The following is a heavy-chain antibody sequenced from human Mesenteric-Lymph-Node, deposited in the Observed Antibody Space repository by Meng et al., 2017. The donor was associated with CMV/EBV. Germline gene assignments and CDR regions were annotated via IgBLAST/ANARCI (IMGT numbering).Heavy chain of an antibody. J-gene: IGHJ3*01. D-gene: IGHD2-2*02. CDR1: GFTFSDYY. Sequence: GGSLRLSCAVSGFTFSDYYMSWVRQAPGKGLEWVSYISSSGSTLYYADSVKGRFTISRDNAKNSLYLQMNSLRAEDTALYYCAKDICPSSTSCHTSKGGLVWGQGTMVTVSS. V-gene: IGHV3-11*01. CDR2: ISSSGSTL. CDR3: AKDICPSSTSCHTSKGGLV.